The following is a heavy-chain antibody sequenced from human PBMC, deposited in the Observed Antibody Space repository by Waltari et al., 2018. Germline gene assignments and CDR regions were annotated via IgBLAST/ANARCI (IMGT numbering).Heavy chain of an antibody. CDR2: IIPIFGTA. CDR3: ARGRYSSSWYELRAFDI. V-gene: IGHV1-69*08. Sequence: QVQLVQSGAEVKKPGSSVKVSCKASGGTFSSYAISWVRQAPGQGLEWMGRIIPIFGTANYAQKFQGRVTITADKSTSTAYMELSSLRSEDTAVYYCARGRYSSSWYELRAFDIWGQGTMVTVSS. J-gene: IGHJ3*02. CDR1: GGTFSSYA. D-gene: IGHD6-13*01.